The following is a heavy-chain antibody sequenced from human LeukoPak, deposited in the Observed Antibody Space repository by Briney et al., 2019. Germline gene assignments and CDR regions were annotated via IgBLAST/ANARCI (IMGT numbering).Heavy chain of an antibody. V-gene: IGHV4-39*07. D-gene: IGHD3-10*01. CDR1: GDSVSSGSYS. CDR3: ARGGPRGYYHV. J-gene: IGHJ4*02. Sequence: PSETLSLTCTVSGDSVSSGSYSWSWIRQPPGKGLEWIGEINHSGSTNYNPSLKSRVTISVDTSKNQFSLKLSSVTAADTAVYYCARGGPRGYYHVWGQGTLVTVSS. CDR2: INHSGST.